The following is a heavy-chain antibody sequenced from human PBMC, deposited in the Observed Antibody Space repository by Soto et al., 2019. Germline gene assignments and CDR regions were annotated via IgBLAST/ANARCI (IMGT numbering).Heavy chain of an antibody. Sequence: PGESLKLSCQGSGYSFTSYWIGWVRQMPGKGLEWMGIIYPGDSDTRYSPSFQGQVTISADKSISTAYLQWSSLKASDTAMYYCARGINYDFWSGYYPPSFPYYYGMDVWGQGTTVTVSS. D-gene: IGHD3-3*01. CDR3: ARGINYDFWSGYYPPSFPYYYGMDV. CDR1: GYSFTSYW. CDR2: IYPGDSDT. J-gene: IGHJ6*02. V-gene: IGHV5-51*01.